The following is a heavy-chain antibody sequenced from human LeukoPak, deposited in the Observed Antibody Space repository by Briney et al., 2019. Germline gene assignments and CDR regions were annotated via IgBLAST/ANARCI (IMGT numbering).Heavy chain of an antibody. CDR3: AKDLGWELPAEAY. CDR2: ISGNGHQT. Sequence: GGSLRLSCSASGFAFSRFAMTWVRHLPGKGLDWVSTISGNGHQTYYGDSVKGRFSVSRDNSKNILYLQMDSLRAEDTAMYFCAKDLGWELPAEAYWGQGILVTVSS. J-gene: IGHJ4*02. D-gene: IGHD1-26*01. CDR1: GFAFSRFA. V-gene: IGHV3-23*01.